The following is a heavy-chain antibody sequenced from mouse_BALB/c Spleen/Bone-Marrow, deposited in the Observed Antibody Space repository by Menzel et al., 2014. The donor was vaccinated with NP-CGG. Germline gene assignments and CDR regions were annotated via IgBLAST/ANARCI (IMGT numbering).Heavy chain of an antibody. Sequence: QVQLKESGAELVRPGSSVKISCKASGYTFTNFWMNWVKQRPGQGLEWIGQIHPGDGDTNNNGKFKGKATLTTDKFSSTAYMQLSSLSSEDSAVYFCARVYYGNLDYWGQGTTLTVSS. J-gene: IGHJ2*01. V-gene: IGHV1-80*01. CDR1: GYTFTNFW. D-gene: IGHD2-1*01. CDR2: IHPGDGDT. CDR3: ARVYYGNLDY.